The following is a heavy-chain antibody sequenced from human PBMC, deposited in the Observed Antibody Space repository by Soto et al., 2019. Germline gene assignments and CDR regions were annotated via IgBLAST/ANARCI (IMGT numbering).Heavy chain of an antibody. CDR2: IYHSGTT. CDR1: GFSISSGYF. J-gene: IGHJ4*02. Sequence: SETLSLTCAVSGFSISSGYFWGFIRQPPGKGPEWLGSIYHSGTTYYNPSVKGRFTISRDNAKNSLYLQMNSLRVEDTAVYFCSRDVVVGAKALNYWGQGALVTVSS. CDR3: SRDVVVGAKALNY. V-gene: IGHV4-38-2*02. D-gene: IGHD2-15*01.